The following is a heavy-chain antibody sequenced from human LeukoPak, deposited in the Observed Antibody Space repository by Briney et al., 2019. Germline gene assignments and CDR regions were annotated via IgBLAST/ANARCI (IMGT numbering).Heavy chain of an antibody. D-gene: IGHD3-9*01. CDR3: ARDTIGGGYFDYIDY. Sequence: GGSLRLSCAASGFTFSSYWMHWVRQAPGKGLVWVSRINTDGISTSYADSVKGRFTISRDNAKNTLYLQMNSLRAEDTAVYCCARDTIGGGYFDYIDYWGQGTLVTVSS. CDR2: INTDGIST. J-gene: IGHJ4*02. CDR1: GFTFSSYW. V-gene: IGHV3-74*01.